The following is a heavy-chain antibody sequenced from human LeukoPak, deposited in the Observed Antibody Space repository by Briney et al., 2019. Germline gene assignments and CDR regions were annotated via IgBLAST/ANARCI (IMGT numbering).Heavy chain of an antibody. CDR3: ARDPEAQYYDFWSGYFDY. Sequence: ASVKVSCKASGYTFTGYYMHWVRQAPGQGLEWMGGIIPIFGTANYAQKFQGRVTITADESTSTAYMELSSLRSEDTAVYYCARDPEAQYYDFWSGYFDYWGQGTLVTVSS. J-gene: IGHJ4*02. V-gene: IGHV1-69*13. D-gene: IGHD3-3*01. CDR2: IIPIFGTA. CDR1: GYTFTGYY.